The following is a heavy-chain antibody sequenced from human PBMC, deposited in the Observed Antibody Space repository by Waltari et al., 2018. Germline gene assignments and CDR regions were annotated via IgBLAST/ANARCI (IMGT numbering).Heavy chain of an antibody. Sequence: QVQLVQSGAEVKKPGSSVKFSCKASGGTFSSYTINWVRQATGQGLEWMGWMNPNRGNTGYEQKFQGRVTMTRNTYISTAYMELSRLRSEDTAGDYCARGYYYGSGSHPDYWGQGTLVTVSS. D-gene: IGHD3-10*01. CDR3: ARGYYYGSGSHPDY. V-gene: IGHV1-8*02. CDR1: GGTFSSYT. CDR2: MNPNRGNT. J-gene: IGHJ4*02.